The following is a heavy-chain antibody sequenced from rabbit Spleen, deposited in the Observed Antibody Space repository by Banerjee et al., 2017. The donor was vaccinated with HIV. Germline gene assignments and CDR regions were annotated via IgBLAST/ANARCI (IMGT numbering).Heavy chain of an antibody. CDR2: IVTGSSGKL. J-gene: IGHJ4*01. Sequence: QEQLVESGGGLVQPGGSLKLSCKASGFSFNGYYMSWVRQAPGQGLEWIACIVTGSSGKLWYANWARGRFTISKTSSTTVTLQMTSLTVADTATYFCARDVVGRAGDTYGYGTGLNLWGQGTLVTVS. V-gene: IGHV1S45*01. CDR1: GFSFNGYY. D-gene: IGHD6-1*01. CDR3: ARDVVGRAGDTYGYGTGLNL.